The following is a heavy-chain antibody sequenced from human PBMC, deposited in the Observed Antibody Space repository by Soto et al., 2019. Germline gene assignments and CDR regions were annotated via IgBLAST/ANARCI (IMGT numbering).Heavy chain of an antibody. CDR3: ARDRPTHGSGSNPYY. Sequence: HPGGSLRLSCAASGFTFSSYGMHWVRQAPGKGLEWVAVIWYDGSNKYYADSVKGRFTISRDNSKNTLYLQMNSLRAEDTAVYYCARDRPTHGSGSNPYYWGQGTLVTVSS. D-gene: IGHD3-10*01. V-gene: IGHV3-33*01. CDR1: GFTFSSYG. CDR2: IWYDGSNK. J-gene: IGHJ4*02.